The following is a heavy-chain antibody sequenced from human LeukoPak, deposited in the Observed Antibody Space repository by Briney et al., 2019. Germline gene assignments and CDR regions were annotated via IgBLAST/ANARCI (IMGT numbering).Heavy chain of an antibody. CDR3: ANGMTTVIY. J-gene: IGHJ4*02. V-gene: IGHV3-30*18. CDR2: ISYDGSNK. CDR1: GFSFSSYG. D-gene: IGHD4-17*01. Sequence: GGSLRLSCAVSGFSFSSYGMHGVRQAPGKGLEWVAVISYDGSNKYYADSVKGRFTISRDNSKNTLYLQMNSLRAEDTAVYYCANGMTTVIYWGQGTLVTVSS.